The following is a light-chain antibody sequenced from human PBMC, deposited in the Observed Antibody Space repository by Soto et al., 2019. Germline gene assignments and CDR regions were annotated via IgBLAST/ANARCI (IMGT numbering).Light chain of an antibody. Sequence: QSALTQPPSVSAAPGQRVTISCSGSSSNIGNHYVSWYQQFPGTAPKLLIYDNDKRPSGIPEPFSGSKSGASATLGITGLLTGDEADYYCQTWDSSVSALVFGGGTKLTVL. CDR2: DND. CDR3: QTWDSSVSALV. CDR1: SSNIGNHY. V-gene: IGLV1-51*01. J-gene: IGLJ2*01.